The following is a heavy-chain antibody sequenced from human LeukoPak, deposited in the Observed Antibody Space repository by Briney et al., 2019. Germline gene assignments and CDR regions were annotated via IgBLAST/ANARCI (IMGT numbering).Heavy chain of an antibody. V-gene: IGHV4-59*01. J-gene: IGHJ4*02. CDR2: IYYSGST. Sequence: SETLSLTCTVSGGSISSYYWSWIRQPPRKGLEWIGYIYYSGSTNYNPSLKSRITISVDTSKNQFSLNLSSVTAADTAVYYCARDGYDGMDYWGQGTLVTVSS. CDR3: ARDGYDGMDY. D-gene: IGHD5-12*01. CDR1: GGSISSYY.